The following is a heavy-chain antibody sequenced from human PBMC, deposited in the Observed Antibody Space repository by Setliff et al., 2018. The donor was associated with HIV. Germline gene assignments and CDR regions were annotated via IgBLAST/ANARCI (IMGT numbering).Heavy chain of an antibody. J-gene: IGHJ5*02. V-gene: IGHV4-39*01. CDR2: VYYSGST. D-gene: IGHD6-19*01. Sequence: PSETLSLTCTVSGVSTSSSSYYWGWIRQPPGKGLDWIGYVYYSGSTYYNPSLKSRLTISVDTSKNHFSLRLSSVTATDTAVYYCVRQGAVTGHSFDPWGPGALVTVSS. CDR1: GVSTSSSSYY. CDR3: VRQGAVTGHSFDP.